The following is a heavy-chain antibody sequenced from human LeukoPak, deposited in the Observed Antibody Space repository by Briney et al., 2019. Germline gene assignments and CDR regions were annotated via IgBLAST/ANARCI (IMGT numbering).Heavy chain of an antibody. CDR3: ARVPLYYYDSSGYYSGVYYFDY. CDR1: GGSFSGYY. Sequence: SSETLSLTCAVYGGSFSGYYWSWIRQPPGKGLEWIGEINHIGSTNYNPSLKSRATISVDTSKNQFSLKLSSVTAADTAVYYCARVPLYYYDSSGYYSGVYYFDYWGQGTLVTVSS. D-gene: IGHD3-22*01. CDR2: INHIGST. J-gene: IGHJ4*02. V-gene: IGHV4-34*01.